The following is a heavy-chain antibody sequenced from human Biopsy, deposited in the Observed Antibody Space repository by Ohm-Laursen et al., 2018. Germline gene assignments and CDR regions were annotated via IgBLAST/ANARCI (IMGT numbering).Heavy chain of an antibody. CDR1: GDSITTYY. CDR2: IFYRGST. V-gene: IGHV4-39*01. CDR3: ARDYDTSGYYYVS. D-gene: IGHD3-22*01. J-gene: IGHJ5*02. Sequence: GTLSLTCTVSGDSITTYYWNWIRQPPGKGLEWIGSIFYRGSTHYKPSLKSRVNISVDTSKNQFSLKLNSVTAADTAVYYCARDYDTSGYYYVSWGQGTLVTVSS.